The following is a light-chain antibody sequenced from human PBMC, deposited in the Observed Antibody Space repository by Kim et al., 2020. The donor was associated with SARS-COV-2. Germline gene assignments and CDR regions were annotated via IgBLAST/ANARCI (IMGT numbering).Light chain of an antibody. CDR3: QSADSRGTYYV. CDR1: TLPEQY. V-gene: IGLV3-25*03. J-gene: IGLJ1*01. CDR2: RDT. Sequence: PGKKARITCTGDTLPEQYADWYQQKPGQAPVMVIYRDTERPSGIPGRLSGSSSGTTVTLTISGVQAEDEADYYCQSADSRGTYYVFGTGTKVTVL.